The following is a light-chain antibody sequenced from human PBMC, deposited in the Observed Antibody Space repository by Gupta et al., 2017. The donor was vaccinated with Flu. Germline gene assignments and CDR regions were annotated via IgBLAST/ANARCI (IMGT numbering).Light chain of an antibody. J-gene: IGLJ2*01. CDR3: CSFGAASF. CDR2: DVY. Sequence: GQSVAISCTGTSRDVGAYNSVSWYQQHPGKAPTLIIDDVYKRPSGVPDRFTGSKSGNTASLTISGLQPEDEADYHCCSFGAASFFGGGTKLTVL. CDR1: SRDVGAYNS. V-gene: IGLV2-11*01.